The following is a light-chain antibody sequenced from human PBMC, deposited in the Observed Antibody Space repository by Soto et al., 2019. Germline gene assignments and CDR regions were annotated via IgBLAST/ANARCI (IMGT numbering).Light chain of an antibody. Sequence: QTVVPQPPSASGTPGQRVTISCSGSSSNIGANYVSWYQQLPGTAPKLLIYRVNQRPSGVPDRFSGSKSGTSASLAISGLRSEDEGDYYCAAWDDNLNGFVFGGGTKLTVL. CDR1: SSNIGANY. CDR2: RVN. J-gene: IGLJ2*01. CDR3: AAWDDNLNGFV. V-gene: IGLV1-47*01.